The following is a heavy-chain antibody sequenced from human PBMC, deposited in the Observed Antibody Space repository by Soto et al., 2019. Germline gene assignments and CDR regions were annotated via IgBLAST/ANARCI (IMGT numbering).Heavy chain of an antibody. V-gene: IGHV3-30-3*01. CDR2: ISYDGGHK. CDR1: EFTFSRYA. CDR3: ARVKTDYSNPRGPFFFYGMDV. J-gene: IGHJ6*02. D-gene: IGHD4-4*01. Sequence: PGGSLRLSCSASEFTFSRYAMHWVRQAPGKGLEWVAGISYDGGHKFYGDSVRGRFTISRDSSKTTVFLQMNSLRPEDTAAYYCARVKTDYSNPRGPFFFYGMDVWGQGTTVTVSS.